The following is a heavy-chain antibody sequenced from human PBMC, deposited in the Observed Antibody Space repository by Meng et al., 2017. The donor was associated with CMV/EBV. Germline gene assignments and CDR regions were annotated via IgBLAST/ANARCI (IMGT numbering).Heavy chain of an antibody. CDR1: GGSFSGYY. J-gene: IGHJ5*02. CDR3: ARAWRYDFWSGYPRMGNWFDP. V-gene: IGHV4-34*01. CDR2: INHSGST. Sequence: GSLRLSCAVYGGSFSGYYWSWIRQPPGKGLEWIGEINHSGSTNYNPSLKSRVTISVDTSKNQFSLKLSSVTAADTAVYYCARAWRYDFWSGYPRMGNWFDPWGQGTLVTVSS. D-gene: IGHD3-3*01.